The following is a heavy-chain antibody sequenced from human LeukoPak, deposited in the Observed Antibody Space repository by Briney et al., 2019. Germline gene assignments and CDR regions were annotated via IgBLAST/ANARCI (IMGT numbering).Heavy chain of an antibody. CDR2: VSGSGGST. V-gene: IGHV3-23*01. Sequence: GRSLRLSCAASGFTFSSYAMSWVRQAPGKGLEWVSAVSGSGGSTFYADSVKGRFTISRDYSKNTLYLQMNSLRAEDTAVYYCAKGRRYQLLSCFDYWGQGTLVTVSS. D-gene: IGHD2-2*01. J-gene: IGHJ4*02. CDR3: AKGRRYQLLSCFDY. CDR1: GFTFSSYA.